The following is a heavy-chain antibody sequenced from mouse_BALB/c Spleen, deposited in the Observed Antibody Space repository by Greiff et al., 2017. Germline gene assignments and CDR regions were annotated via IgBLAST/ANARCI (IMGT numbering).Heavy chain of an antibody. CDR1: GFTFSSYT. Sequence: DVQLQESGGGLVKPGGSLKLSCAASGFTFSSYTMSWVRQTPEKRLEWVATISSGGSYTYYPDSVKGRFTISRDNAKNTLYLQMSSLKSEDTAMYFCARDVTFAFWGEGGLGTVSA. CDR3: ARDVTFAF. D-gene: IGHD2-13*01. J-gene: IGHJ3*01. V-gene: IGHV5-6-4*01. CDR2: ISSGGSYT.